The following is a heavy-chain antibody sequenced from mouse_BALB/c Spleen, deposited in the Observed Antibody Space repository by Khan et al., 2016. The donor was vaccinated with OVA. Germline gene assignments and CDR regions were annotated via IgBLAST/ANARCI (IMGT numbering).Heavy chain of an antibody. V-gene: IGHV5-4*02. CDR2: ISDGGSYT. CDR3: ARAGYGGVAY. CDR1: GFTFSDYY. J-gene: IGHJ3*01. D-gene: IGHD1-1*02. Sequence: EVELVESGGGLVKPGGSLKLSCAASGFTFSDYYMYWVRQTPEKRLEWVATISDGGSYTYYPASVKGRFTISRDNAKNNLYLQMSSLKSEDTAMYYCARAGYGGVAYWGQGTLVTVSA.